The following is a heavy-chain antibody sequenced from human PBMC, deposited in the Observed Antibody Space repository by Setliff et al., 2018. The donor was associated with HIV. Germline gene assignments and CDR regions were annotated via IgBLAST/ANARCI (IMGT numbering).Heavy chain of an antibody. J-gene: IGHJ4*01. CDR2: INVGKGDT. Sequence: ASVKVSCKASGYTFATYSIHWVCQAPGQSLEWMGWINVGKGDTKYSQAFQDRITITGDTSANTAYMELSSLRSDDTAVYFCARGALLAVFDFDHWGHGTLVTVSS. CDR3: ARGALLAVFDFDH. V-gene: IGHV1-3*01. CDR1: GYTFATYS. D-gene: IGHD3-3*02.